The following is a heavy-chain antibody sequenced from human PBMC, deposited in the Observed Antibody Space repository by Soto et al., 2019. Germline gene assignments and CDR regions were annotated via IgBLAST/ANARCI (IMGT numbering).Heavy chain of an antibody. Sequence: GGSLRLSCAASGFTFSSYAMSWVRQAPGKGLEWVSAISGSGGSAYYADSVKGRFTISRDNSKNTLYLQMNNLRAEDTALYYCAKVHTPAVGDRWHYWGQGTLVTVSS. CDR1: GFTFSSYA. CDR3: AKVHTPAVGDRWHY. J-gene: IGHJ4*02. V-gene: IGHV3-23*01. D-gene: IGHD1-26*01. CDR2: ISGSGGSA.